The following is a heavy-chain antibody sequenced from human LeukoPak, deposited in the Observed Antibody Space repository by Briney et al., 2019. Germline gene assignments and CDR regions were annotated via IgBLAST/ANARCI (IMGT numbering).Heavy chain of an antibody. D-gene: IGHD6-19*01. Sequence: GGSLRLSCAVSGFSISIYSMNWVRQAPAKGLELDSTITGSGGYIYYEDSVKGRLTISRDNAKNSLYLQMNSLRVEDTAVYYCARGLAGGDYWGQGTRVTVSS. V-gene: IGHV3-21*01. J-gene: IGHJ4*02. CDR1: GFSISIYS. CDR2: ITGSGGYI. CDR3: ARGLAGGDY.